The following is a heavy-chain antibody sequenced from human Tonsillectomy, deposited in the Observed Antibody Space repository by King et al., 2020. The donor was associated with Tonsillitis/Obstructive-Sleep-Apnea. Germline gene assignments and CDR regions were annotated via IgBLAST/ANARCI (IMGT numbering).Heavy chain of an antibody. CDR2: IWYDGSNK. CDR1: GFTFSSYG. CDR3: AREASGSSSWYPEYFQH. Sequence: VQLVESGGGVVQPGRSLRLSCAASGFTFSSYGMHWVRQAPGKGLEWVAVIWYDGSNKYYADSVKGRFTISSDNSKNTLYLQMNSLRAEDTAVYYCAREASGSSSWYPEYFQHWGQGTLVTVSS. J-gene: IGHJ1*01. D-gene: IGHD6-13*01. V-gene: IGHV3-33*01.